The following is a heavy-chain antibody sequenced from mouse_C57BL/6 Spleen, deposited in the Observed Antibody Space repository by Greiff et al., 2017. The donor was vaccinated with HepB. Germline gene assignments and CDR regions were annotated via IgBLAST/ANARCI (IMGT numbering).Heavy chain of an antibody. J-gene: IGHJ2*01. Sequence: VKLQESGPGLVQPSQSLSITCTVSGFSLTSYGVHWVRQSPGKGLEWLGVIWRGGSTDYNAAFMSRLSITKDNSKSQVFLKMNSLQADDTAIYYSAKNSPYSNIDYWGQGTTLTVSS. CDR1: GFSLTSYG. CDR3: AKNSPYSNIDY. CDR2: IWRGGST. D-gene: IGHD2-5*01. V-gene: IGHV2-5*01.